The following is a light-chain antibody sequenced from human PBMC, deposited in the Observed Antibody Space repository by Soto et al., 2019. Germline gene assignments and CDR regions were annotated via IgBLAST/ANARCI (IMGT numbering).Light chain of an antibody. CDR1: QSVSSSY. CDR3: QQYGSSPLT. V-gene: IGKV3-20*01. CDR2: GAS. J-gene: IGKJ4*01. Sequence: EIVLTQSPGTLSLSPGERATLSCRASQSVSSSYLAWYQQKPGQAPRLLIYGASSRATGIPDRFSGSGSATDYTRTISRLEPEDFALYYCQQYGSSPLTFGGGTKVELK.